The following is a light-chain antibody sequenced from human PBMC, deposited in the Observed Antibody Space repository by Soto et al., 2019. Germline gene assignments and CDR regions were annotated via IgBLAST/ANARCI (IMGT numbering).Light chain of an antibody. CDR1: NSDVGGYDR. CDR2: EVY. J-gene: IGLJ3*02. V-gene: IGLV2-14*01. Sequence: QLVLTQPASVSGSPGQSITISCTGTNSDVGGYDRVSWYQHHPGKAPKLLIFEVYNRPSGISDRFSGSKSGDTASLTISGLQAEDEADYYCISYIPSTTTHWVFGGGTKVTVL. CDR3: ISYIPSTTTHWV.